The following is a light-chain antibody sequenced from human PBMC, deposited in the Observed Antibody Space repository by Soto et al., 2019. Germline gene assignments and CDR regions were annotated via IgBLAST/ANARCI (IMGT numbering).Light chain of an antibody. CDR2: DAS. Sequence: EIVLTQSPGTLSLSSGERATLSCRASQSVSSDYLAWYQQKPGQAPRLGISDASRRATGIPDRFSGSGSGTDFTRTISRLEPEDFALYYCHQYGSSPDTFGQGTKLQIK. J-gene: IGKJ2*01. CDR1: QSVSSDY. CDR3: HQYGSSPDT. V-gene: IGKV3-20*01.